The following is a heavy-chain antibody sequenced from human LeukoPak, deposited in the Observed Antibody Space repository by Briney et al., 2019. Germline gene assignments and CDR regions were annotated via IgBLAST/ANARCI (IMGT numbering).Heavy chain of an antibody. CDR2: ISSNGGST. V-gene: IGHV3-64*01. Sequence: GGSLRLSCAASGFTFSSYAMHWVRQAPGEGLEYVSAISSNGGSTYYANSVKGRFTISRDNSKNTLYLQMGSLRAEDMAVYYCARCYYDSSGYPTQDYWGQGTLVTVSS. J-gene: IGHJ4*02. CDR3: ARCYYDSSGYPTQDY. CDR1: GFTFSSYA. D-gene: IGHD3-22*01.